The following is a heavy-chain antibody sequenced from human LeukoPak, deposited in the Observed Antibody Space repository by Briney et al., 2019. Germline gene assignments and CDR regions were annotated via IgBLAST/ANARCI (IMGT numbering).Heavy chain of an antibody. D-gene: IGHD6-6*01. CDR1: GFTFSSYS. CDR3: AREASPGMDV. Sequence: GGSLRLSCAASGFTFSSYSMNWVRQAPGKGLEWVSYISSSSSTIYYADSVKGRFTISRDNAKNSLYLQMNSLRAEDTAVYYCAREASPGMDVWGQGTTVTVSS. J-gene: IGHJ6*02. CDR2: ISSSSSTI. V-gene: IGHV3-48*04.